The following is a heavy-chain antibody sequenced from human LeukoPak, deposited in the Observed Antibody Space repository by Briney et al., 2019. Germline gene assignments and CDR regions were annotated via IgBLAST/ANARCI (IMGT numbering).Heavy chain of an antibody. D-gene: IGHD5-12*01. CDR2: INHSGST. CDR3: ARGPYSGYGKVKRYFDY. J-gene: IGHJ4*02. Sequence: PSETLSLTCAVYGGSFSGYYWSWIRQPPGKGLEWIGEINHSGSTNYNPSLKSRITISVDTSKNQFSLKLSSVTAADTAVYYCARGPYSGYGKVKRYFDYWGQGTLVTVSS. V-gene: IGHV4-34*01. CDR1: GGSFSGYY.